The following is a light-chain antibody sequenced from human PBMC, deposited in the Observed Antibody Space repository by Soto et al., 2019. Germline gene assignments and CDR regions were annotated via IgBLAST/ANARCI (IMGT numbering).Light chain of an antibody. CDR2: DVS. Sequence: QSALTQPRSVSGSPGQSVTISCTGTSSDVGGYYYVSWYQQHPGKAPKLMICDVSKRPSGVPDRFSGSKSGNTASLTISGLQPEDEAAYYCCSYAGNYTWVFGGGTKLTVL. CDR3: CSYAGNYTWV. J-gene: IGLJ3*02. CDR1: SSDVGGYYY. V-gene: IGLV2-11*01.